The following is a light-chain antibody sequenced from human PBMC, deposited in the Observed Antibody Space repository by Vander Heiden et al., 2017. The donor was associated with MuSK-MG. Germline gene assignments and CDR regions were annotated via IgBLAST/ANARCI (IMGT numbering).Light chain of an antibody. CDR1: QSVSSY. V-gene: IGKV3-11*01. CDR3: QQRTT. Sequence: EIVLTQSPATLSLSPGERATLSCRASQSVSSYLAGYQQKPGQAPRLLIYEASNRATGIPDRFSGSGSGTDFTRTSSSIEPEDFAVYDCQQRTTFGGGTKVXIK. CDR2: EAS. J-gene: IGKJ4*01.